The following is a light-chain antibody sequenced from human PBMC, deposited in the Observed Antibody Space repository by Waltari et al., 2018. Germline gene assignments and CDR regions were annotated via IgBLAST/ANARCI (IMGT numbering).Light chain of an antibody. CDR3: SSYVGGSRSVV. J-gene: IGLJ7*01. Sequence: QSALTQPASVSGSPGQSITISCTGTINDIGTFNLVSWSQQHPGKAPKLIIYEGSKRPSGVPNRFSASKSGTTASLTVSALQPEDEAEYYCSSYVGGSRSVVFGGGTLLTVL. CDR2: EGS. CDR1: INDIGTFNL. V-gene: IGLV2-23*01.